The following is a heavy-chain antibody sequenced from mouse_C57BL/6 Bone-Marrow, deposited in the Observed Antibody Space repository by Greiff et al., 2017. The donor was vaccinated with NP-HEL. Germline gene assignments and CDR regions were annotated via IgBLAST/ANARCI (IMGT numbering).Heavy chain of an antibody. CDR1: GFNINDYY. Sequence: EVKLVESGAELVRPGASVKLSCTASGFNINDYYMHWVKQRPEQGLEWIGCIDPEDGDTESAPQFQGKATMTADTSSNTAYLQLSSLTSEDTAVYYCTTGVYYDYDGYGMDYWGQGTSVTVSA. CDR3: TTGVYYDYDGYGMDY. J-gene: IGHJ4*01. CDR2: IDPEDGDT. V-gene: IGHV14-1*01. D-gene: IGHD2-4*01.